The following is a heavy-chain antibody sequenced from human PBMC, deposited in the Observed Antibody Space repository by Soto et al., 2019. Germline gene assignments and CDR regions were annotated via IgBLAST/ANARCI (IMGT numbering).Heavy chain of an antibody. J-gene: IGHJ4*02. CDR1: GYSFTSYW. D-gene: IGHD4-17*01. CDR3: ARSGDYAFDY. V-gene: IGHV5-10-1*01. Sequence: GESLKISCKGSGYSFTSYWISWVRQMPGKGLEWMGRIDPSDSYTNYSPSFQGHVTISPDKSISTSYLQWSSLKASDTAMYYCARSGDYAFDYWGQGTLVTVSS. CDR2: IDPSDSYT.